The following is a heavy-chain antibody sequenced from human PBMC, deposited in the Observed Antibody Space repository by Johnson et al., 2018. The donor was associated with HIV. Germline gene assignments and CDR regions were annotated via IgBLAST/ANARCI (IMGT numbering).Heavy chain of an antibody. CDR1: GFTFSDYY. J-gene: IGHJ3*02. D-gene: IGHD6-13*01. CDR3: ARARDRSSSRDAFDM. CDR2: ISTSGSSI. Sequence: QVQLVESGGSVVQPGRSLTLSCEASGFTFSDYYMTWIRQTPGKGLECLAYISTSGSSIYYTDSVKGRFFISSDNSKNALYLQMNSLRAEDTAVYYCARARDRSSSRDAFDMRGRGTMVTVSS. V-gene: IGHV3-11*01.